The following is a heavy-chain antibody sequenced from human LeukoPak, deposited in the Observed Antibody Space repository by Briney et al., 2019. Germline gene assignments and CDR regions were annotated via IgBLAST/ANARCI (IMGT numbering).Heavy chain of an antibody. D-gene: IGHD5-18*01. J-gene: IGHJ6*03. V-gene: IGHV3-30*18. CDR1: GFTFSSYG. Sequence: GGSLRLSCAASGFTFSSYGMHWVRQAPGKGLEWVAVISYDGSNKYYADSVKGRFTISRDNSKNTLYLQMNSLRAEDTAVYYCAKDLESYSYGFHPSMDVWGKGTTVTISS. CDR2: ISYDGSNK. CDR3: AKDLESYSYGFHPSMDV.